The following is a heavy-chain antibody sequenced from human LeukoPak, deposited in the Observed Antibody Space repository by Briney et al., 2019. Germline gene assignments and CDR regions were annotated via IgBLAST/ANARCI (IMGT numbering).Heavy chain of an antibody. CDR1: GGSISSYY. J-gene: IGHJ3*02. Sequence: SETLSLTCTVSGGSISSYYWSRIRQPPGKGLEWIGYIYDSGSTNYNPSLKGRVTISVDTSKNQFSLKLSSVTAADTAVSYCASLTTADAFDIWGQGTMVTVSS. CDR2: IYDSGST. D-gene: IGHD3-22*01. CDR3: ASLTTADAFDI. V-gene: IGHV4-59*01.